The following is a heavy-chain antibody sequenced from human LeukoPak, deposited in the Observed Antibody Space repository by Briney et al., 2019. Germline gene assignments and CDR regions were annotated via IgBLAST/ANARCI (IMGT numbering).Heavy chain of an antibody. J-gene: IGHJ5*02. CDR1: GGSISSGGYY. Sequence: PSQTLSLTCTVSGGSISSGGYYWSWIRQHPGKGLEWNGYIYYSGSTYYNPSLKSRVTISVDTSKNQFSLKLSSVTAADTAVYYCARGDYYGSGRNWFDPWGQGTLVTVSS. D-gene: IGHD3-10*01. CDR2: IYYSGST. V-gene: IGHV4-31*03. CDR3: ARGDYYGSGRNWFDP.